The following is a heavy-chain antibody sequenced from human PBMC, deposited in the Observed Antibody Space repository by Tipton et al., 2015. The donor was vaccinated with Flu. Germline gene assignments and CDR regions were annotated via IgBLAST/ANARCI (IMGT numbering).Heavy chain of an antibody. CDR2: NRADNGNT. V-gene: IGHV1-18*04. Sequence: QSGPEVKKPGASVKVSCKASGYTFTSYGISWVRQAPGQGLEWMGWNRADNGNTNYAQKLQGRVTMTTDTSTSTAYMELRSLRSDDTAVYYCARGPMPEPWAGGRYYYYMDVWGKGTTVTVSS. D-gene: IGHD1-14*01. J-gene: IGHJ6*03. CDR3: ARGPMPEPWAGGRYYYYMDV. CDR1: GYTFTSYG.